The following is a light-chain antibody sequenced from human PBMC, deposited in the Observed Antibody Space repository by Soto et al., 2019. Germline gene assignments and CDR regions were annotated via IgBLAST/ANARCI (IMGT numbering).Light chain of an antibody. V-gene: IGKV3-20*01. J-gene: IGKJ1*01. Sequence: VLTQSPGTLSLSPGERATLSCRGSQSVDSNYLAWYQQKPGQAPRLLIYGASRRATGIPDRFSGGGSGTDFTLTISRLEPEDVAVYYCQQYSSGMFGQGTKVEIK. CDR2: GAS. CDR3: QQYSSGM. CDR1: QSVDSNY.